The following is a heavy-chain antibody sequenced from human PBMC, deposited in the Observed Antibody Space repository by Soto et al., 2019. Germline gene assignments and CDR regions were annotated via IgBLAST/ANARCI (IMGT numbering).Heavy chain of an antibody. CDR1: GFTFSNYW. Sequence: EVHLVESGGGLVQPGGSLRLSCAASGFTFSNYWMNWVRQAPGKGLEWVANIKRDGSEKYYVDSVKGRFTISRDNAKNSLSLQMTSLRAEDTAVYYCWGAGPGGWGQGTLVTVSS. J-gene: IGHJ4*02. CDR3: WGAGPGG. V-gene: IGHV3-7*03. D-gene: IGHD3-16*01. CDR2: IKRDGSEK.